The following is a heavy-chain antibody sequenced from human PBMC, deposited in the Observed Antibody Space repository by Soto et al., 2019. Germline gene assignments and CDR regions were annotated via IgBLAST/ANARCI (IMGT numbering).Heavy chain of an antibody. CDR1: GGSFSGYY. CDR3: ARDRRLSSYSHFDYYYYGMDV. CDR2: INHSGST. V-gene: IGHV4-34*01. Sequence: SETLSLTCAVYGGSFSGYYWSWIRQPPGKGLEWIGEINHSGSTNYNPSLKSRVTISVDTSKNQFSLKLSSVTAADTAVYYCARDRRLSSYSHFDYYYYGMDVWGQGTTVTVS. J-gene: IGHJ6*02. D-gene: IGHD6-6*01.